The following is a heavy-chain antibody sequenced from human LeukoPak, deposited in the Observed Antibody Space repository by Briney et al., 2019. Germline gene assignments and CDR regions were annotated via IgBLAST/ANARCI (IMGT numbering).Heavy chain of an antibody. Sequence: GGSLRLSCAASGFTFSSYDMHWVRRAPGKGLEWVALIWYDGSNKYYADSVKGRFTISRDNSKNTLYLQMNSLRAEDTAVYYCAREYSSGWYLGYWGQGTLVTVSS. V-gene: IGHV3-33*01. CDR2: IWYDGSNK. J-gene: IGHJ4*02. CDR3: AREYSSGWYLGY. D-gene: IGHD6-19*01. CDR1: GFTFSSYD.